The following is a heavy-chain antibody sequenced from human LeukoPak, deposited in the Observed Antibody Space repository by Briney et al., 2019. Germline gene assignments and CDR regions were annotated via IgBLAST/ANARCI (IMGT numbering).Heavy chain of an antibody. CDR1: GFTFSSYW. CDR3: TREYDFWSGYFSDFDY. D-gene: IGHD3-3*01. CDR2: IRSKAYGGTT. V-gene: IGHV3-49*04. Sequence: GGSLRLSCAASGFTFSSYWMSWVRQAPGKGLEWVGFIRSKAYGGTTEYAASVKGRFTISRDDSKSIAYLQMNSLKTEDTAVYYCTREYDFWSGYFSDFDYWGQGTLVTVSS. J-gene: IGHJ4*02.